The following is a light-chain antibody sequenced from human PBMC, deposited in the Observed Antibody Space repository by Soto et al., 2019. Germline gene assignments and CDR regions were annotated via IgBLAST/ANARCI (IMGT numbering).Light chain of an antibody. CDR2: GAS. J-gene: IGKJ1*01. V-gene: IGKV3-15*01. CDR3: QQYNDWPPWT. Sequence: EIVMTQSPATLSLSPGERATLSCRASQSVSSNLSWYQQKPGQAPRLLIYGASTRATGIPARFSGSGAGTEFTLIISSLQYEDFAVFYCQQYNDWPPWTFGQGTKVEIK. CDR1: QSVSSN.